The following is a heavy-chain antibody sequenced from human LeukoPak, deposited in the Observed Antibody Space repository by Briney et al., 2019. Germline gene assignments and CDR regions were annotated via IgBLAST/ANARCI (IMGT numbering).Heavy chain of an antibody. CDR2: IDPSAGST. Sequence: EASVKVSCKASGYTFTTYYIHWVRQAPGQGLEWIGVIDPSAGSTTYVQRFQGRVSLTRDTSTSTVYMELSSLRSEDSAVYYCAKFAGGSPPTTMDYWGQGTLVTVSP. CDR3: AKFAGGSPPTTMDY. V-gene: IGHV1-46*01. D-gene: IGHD5-24*01. J-gene: IGHJ4*02. CDR1: GYTFTTYY.